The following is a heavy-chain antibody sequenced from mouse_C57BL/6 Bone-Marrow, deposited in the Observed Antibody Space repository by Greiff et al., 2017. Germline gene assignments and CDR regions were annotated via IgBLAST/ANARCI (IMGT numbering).Heavy chain of an antibody. CDR2: IRNKANGYTT. J-gene: IGHJ2*01. V-gene: IGHV7-3*01. CDR1: GFTFTDYY. CDR3: ARHYYGSCGY. D-gene: IGHD1-1*01. Sequence: EVMLVESGGGLVQPGGSLSLSCAASGFTFTDYYMSWVRQPPGKALEWLGFIRNKANGYTTEYSASVKGRFTISRDNSQSILYLQMNALRAEDSATYYCARHYYGSCGYWGQGTTLTVSS.